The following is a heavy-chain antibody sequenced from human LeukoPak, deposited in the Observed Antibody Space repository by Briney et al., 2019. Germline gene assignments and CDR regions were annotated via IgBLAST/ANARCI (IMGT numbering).Heavy chain of an antibody. CDR3: ARDSRGSYRLAYYYYYYMDV. Sequence: PGGSLRLSCAASGFTFSSYWMSWVRQAPGKGLEWVANIKQDGSEEYYVDSVKGRFTISRDNAKNSLYLQMNSLRAEDTAVYYCARDSRGSYRLAYYYYYYMDVWGKGTTVTVSS. CDR1: GFTFSSYW. D-gene: IGHD1-26*01. CDR2: IKQDGSEE. V-gene: IGHV3-7*01. J-gene: IGHJ6*03.